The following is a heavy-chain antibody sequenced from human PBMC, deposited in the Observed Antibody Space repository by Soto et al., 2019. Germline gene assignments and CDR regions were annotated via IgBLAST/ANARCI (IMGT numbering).Heavy chain of an antibody. V-gene: IGHV4-34*01. CDR2: INHSGST. J-gene: IGHJ4*02. CDR3: ARVQWLSRSSYCFDY. D-gene: IGHD6-6*01. Sequence: SETLSLTCAVYGGSFSGYYWSWIRQPPGKGLEWIGEINHSGSTNYNPTLKSQVTISVDTYKNQFSLKLSSVTAADTAVYYCARVQWLSRSSYCFDYWGQGTLVTVSS. CDR1: GGSFSGYY.